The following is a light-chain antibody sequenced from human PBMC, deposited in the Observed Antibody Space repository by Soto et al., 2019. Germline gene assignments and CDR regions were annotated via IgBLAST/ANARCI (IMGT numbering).Light chain of an antibody. J-gene: IGLJ1*01. CDR1: KNDIGVYDF. V-gene: IGLV2-8*01. CDR3: RSYAGSNTYV. Sequence: QSALTXPPSXXXXXGESLIISCTGTKNDIGVYDFVSWYQHHPGKAPRLIIYEVVQRPSGVPDRFSGSKSGNTASLTVSGLQAADEADYFCRSYAGSNTYVFGSGTKLTVL. CDR2: EVV.